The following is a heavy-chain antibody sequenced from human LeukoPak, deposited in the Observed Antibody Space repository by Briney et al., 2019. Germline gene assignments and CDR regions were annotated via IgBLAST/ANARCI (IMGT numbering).Heavy chain of an antibody. CDR2: ISGSGGST. J-gene: IGHJ4*02. CDR1: GFTFSSYA. D-gene: IGHD3-22*01. CDR3: AKAGSSGYLSYFDY. V-gene: IGHV3-23*01. Sequence: GGSLRLSCAASGFTFSSYAMSWVRQAPGKGLEWVSAISGSGGSTYYADSVKGRFTISRDSSKNTLYLQMNSLRAEDTAVYYCAKAGSSGYLSYFDYWGQGTLVTVSS.